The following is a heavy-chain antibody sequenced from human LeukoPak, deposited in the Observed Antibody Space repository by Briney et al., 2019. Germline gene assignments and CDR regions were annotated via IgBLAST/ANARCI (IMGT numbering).Heavy chain of an antibody. CDR1: GGTFSSYA. CDR3: ATDLVRGVITWFDP. CDR2: IIPIFGTA. J-gene: IGHJ5*02. Sequence: SVKVSCKASGGTFSSYAISWVRQAPGQGLEWMGRIIPIFGTANYAQKFQGRVTITTDESTSTAHMQLSSLRSEDTAVYYCATDLVRGVITWFDPWGQGTLVTVSS. V-gene: IGHV1-69*05. D-gene: IGHD3-10*01.